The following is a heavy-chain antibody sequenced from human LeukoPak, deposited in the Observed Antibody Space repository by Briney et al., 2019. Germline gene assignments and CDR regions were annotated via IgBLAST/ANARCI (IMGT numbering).Heavy chain of an antibody. V-gene: IGHV1-46*01. J-gene: IGHJ4*02. CDR3: ARNFRDGCTQSLDSPDY. CDR1: GYTFTSYY. CDR2: INPSGGTT. D-gene: IGHD5-24*01. Sequence: GASVKVSCKASGYTFTSYYMHWVRQAPGQGLEWTGIINPSGGTTSYAQKFQGRVTMTRDTSTSTVYMELSSLRSEDTAVYYCARNFRDGCTQSLDSPDYWGQGTLVTVSS.